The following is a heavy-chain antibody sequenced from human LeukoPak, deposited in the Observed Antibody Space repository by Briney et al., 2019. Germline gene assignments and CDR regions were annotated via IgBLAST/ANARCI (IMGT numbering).Heavy chain of an antibody. V-gene: IGHV1-2*02. CDR1: GYTFTGYY. CDR2: INPNSGGT. Sequence: ASVKVSCKASGYTFTGYYMHWVRQAPGQGLEWMGWINPNSGGTNYAQKFQGRVTTTRDTSISTAYMELSRLRSDDTAVYYCARSDPMVRGVIFDYWGQGTLVTVSS. D-gene: IGHD3-10*01. J-gene: IGHJ4*02. CDR3: ARSDPMVRGVIFDY.